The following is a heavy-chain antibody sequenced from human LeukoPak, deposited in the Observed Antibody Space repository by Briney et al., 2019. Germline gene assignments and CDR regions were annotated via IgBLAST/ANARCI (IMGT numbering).Heavy chain of an antibody. CDR2: ISGSGGST. CDR3: AKFNSSRQGGYFDY. Sequence: GGSLRLSCAASGFTFSSYAISWVRQAPGKGLEWVSAISGSGGSTYYADSVKGRFTISRDNSKNTLYLQMNSLRAEDTAVYYCAKFNSSRQGGYFDYWGQGTLVTVSS. D-gene: IGHD6-13*01. CDR1: GFTFSSYA. V-gene: IGHV3-23*01. J-gene: IGHJ4*02.